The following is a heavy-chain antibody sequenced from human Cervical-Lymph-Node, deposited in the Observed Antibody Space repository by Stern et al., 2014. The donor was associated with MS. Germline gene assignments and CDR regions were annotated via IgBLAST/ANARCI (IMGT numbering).Heavy chain of an antibody. V-gene: IGHV1-46*01. D-gene: IGHD3-10*01. CDR1: GYTFTTYS. CDR3: ATGGAAPRYFDL. J-gene: IGHJ2*01. Sequence: VQLVESGAEVKKPGASVKVSCKASGYTFTTYSMHWVRQAPGQGLEWMGMISPSGESISYAQRFQGRVTMTRDTSTSTVYMELSSLRSEDTAVYYCATGGAAPRYFDLWGRGTLVTVSS. CDR2: ISPSGESI.